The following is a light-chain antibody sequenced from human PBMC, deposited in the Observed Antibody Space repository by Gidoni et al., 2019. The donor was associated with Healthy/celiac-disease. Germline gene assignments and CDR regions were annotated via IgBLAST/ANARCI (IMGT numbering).Light chain of an antibody. CDR1: QSVSSN. CDR3: QQYNNWLWT. V-gene: IGKV3-15*01. CDR2: GAS. Sequence: QSVSSNLAWYQQKPGQAPRLLIYGASTRATGIPARFSGSGSGTEFTLTISSLQSEDFAVYYCQQYNNWLWTFXQXTKVXIK. J-gene: IGKJ1*01.